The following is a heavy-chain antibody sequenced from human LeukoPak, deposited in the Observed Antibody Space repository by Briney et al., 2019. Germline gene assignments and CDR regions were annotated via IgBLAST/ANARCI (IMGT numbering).Heavy chain of an antibody. V-gene: IGHV3-23*01. J-gene: IGHJ4*02. CDR1: GFIFRYYG. CDR3: AQDLAWGAFDH. Sequence: GGTLRLSCAASGFIFRYYGMNWVRQAPGKGLEWVSGISPSGGGTYYADSVKGRFTISRDDSKNTLSLQMNSLRVEDTAVYYCAQDLAWGAFDHWGRGTLVTVSS. CDR2: ISPSGGGT. D-gene: IGHD7-27*01.